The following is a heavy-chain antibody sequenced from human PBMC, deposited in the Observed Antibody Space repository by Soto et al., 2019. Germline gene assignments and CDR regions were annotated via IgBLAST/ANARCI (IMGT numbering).Heavy chain of an antibody. CDR3: ASIHFWSGYFNWFDP. Sequence: SETLSLTCAVYGGSISSGDYYWSWIRQPPGKGLEWIGYIYYSGSTYYNPSLKSRVTISVDTSKNQFSLKLSSVTAADTAVYYCASIHFWSGYFNWFDPWGQGTLVTVSS. CDR1: GGSISSGDYY. CDR2: IYYSGST. J-gene: IGHJ5*02. V-gene: IGHV4-30-4*01. D-gene: IGHD3-3*02.